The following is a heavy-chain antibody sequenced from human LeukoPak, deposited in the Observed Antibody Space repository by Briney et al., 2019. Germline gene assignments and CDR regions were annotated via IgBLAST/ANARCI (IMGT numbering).Heavy chain of an antibody. D-gene: IGHD6-13*01. CDR1: GFTFSSYW. V-gene: IGHV3-74*01. J-gene: IGHJ4*02. Sequence: GGSLRLSCAASGFTFSSYWMHWVRQAPGKGLVWVSRINSDGSSTSYADSVKGRFTISRDNAKNALYLQMNSLRAEDTAVYYCARVIYSSSWQFDYWGQGTLITVSS. CDR2: INSDGSST. CDR3: ARVIYSSSWQFDY.